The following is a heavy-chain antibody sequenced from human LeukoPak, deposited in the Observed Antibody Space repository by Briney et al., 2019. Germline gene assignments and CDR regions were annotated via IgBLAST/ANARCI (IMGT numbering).Heavy chain of an antibody. Sequence: SETLSLTCTVSGGSISSGDYYWSWIRQPPGKGLEWIGYIYYSGSTYYNPSLKSRLTISVDTSKNQFSLKLSSVTAADTAVYYCARDWKPDYYYGMDVWGQGTTVTVSS. J-gene: IGHJ6*02. CDR3: ARDWKPDYYYGMDV. CDR1: GGSISSGDYY. V-gene: IGHV4-30-4*01. CDR2: IYYSGST. D-gene: IGHD1-1*01.